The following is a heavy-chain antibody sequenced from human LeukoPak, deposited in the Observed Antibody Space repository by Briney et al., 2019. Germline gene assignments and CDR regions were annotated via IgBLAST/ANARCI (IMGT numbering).Heavy chain of an antibody. V-gene: IGHV3-21*01. D-gene: IGHD6-13*01. J-gene: IGHJ4*02. CDR3: ARRGSIAAAGTFSSYGAVYYFDY. Sequence: GGSLRLSCAASGFTFSSYSMNWVRQAPGEGLEWVSFISSSSSYIYYADSVKGRFTISRDNAKNSLYLQMNSLRAEDTAVYYCARRGSIAAAGTFSSYGAVYYFDYWGQGTLVTVSS. CDR1: GFTFSSYS. CDR2: ISSSSSYI.